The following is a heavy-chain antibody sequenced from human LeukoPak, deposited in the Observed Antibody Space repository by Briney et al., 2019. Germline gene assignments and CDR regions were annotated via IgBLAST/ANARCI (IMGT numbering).Heavy chain of an antibody. CDR2: IYYSGST. V-gene: IGHV4-38-2*02. J-gene: IGHJ5*02. CDR3: ARIYDFWSGYSRPNNWFDP. CDR1: GYSISSGYY. Sequence: SETLSLTCTVSGYSISSGYYWGWIRQPPGKGLEWIGSIYYSGSTYYNPSLRSRVTISVDMSKNQFSLNLNSVTAADTAVYYCARIYDFWSGYSRPNNWFDPWGQGTLVTVSS. D-gene: IGHD3-3*01.